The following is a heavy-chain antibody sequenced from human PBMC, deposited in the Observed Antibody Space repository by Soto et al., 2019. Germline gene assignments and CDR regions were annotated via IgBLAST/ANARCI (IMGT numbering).Heavy chain of an antibody. CDR2: IYYSGST. CDR3: ARDQGSPPNYYYYGMDV. J-gene: IGHJ6*02. D-gene: IGHD3-10*01. V-gene: IGHV4-61*01. CDR1: GGSVSSYIYY. Sequence: TVSLTRTVSGGSVSSYIYYWSWIRPPPGTRLEWIGYIYYSGSTNYNPSLKSRVTISVDTSKNQFSLKLSSVTAAVTAVYYCARDQGSPPNYYYYGMDVWGQGTTVTVSS.